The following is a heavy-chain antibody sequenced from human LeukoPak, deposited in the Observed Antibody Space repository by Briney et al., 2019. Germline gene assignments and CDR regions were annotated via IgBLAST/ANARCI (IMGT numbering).Heavy chain of an antibody. CDR1: GYIFTNYY. D-gene: IGHD3/OR15-3a*01. CDR2: IHNSGGST. CDR3: ARDGPTSYYFDY. V-gene: IGHV1-46*01. Sequence: ASVKVSCKASGYIFTNYYMHWVRQAPGQGLEWMGIIHNSGGSTSSAQKFQGRVTMTRDTSTSTVYMELSSLRSEDTAVYYCARDGPTSYYFDYWGQGTLVTVSS. J-gene: IGHJ4*02.